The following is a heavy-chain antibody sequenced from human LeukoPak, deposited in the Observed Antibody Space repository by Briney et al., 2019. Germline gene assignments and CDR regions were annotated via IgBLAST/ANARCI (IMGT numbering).Heavy chain of an antibody. CDR2: ISSSSSYI. CDR1: GFTVSSNY. V-gene: IGHV3-21*01. Sequence: GSLRLSCAASGFTVSSNYMNWVRQAPGKGLEWVSFISSSSSYIYYADSLKGRFTISRDNAKNSLYLQMNSLRAEDTAVYYCARGTMCPYYFDYWGQGTLVTVSS. D-gene: IGHD3-10*02. J-gene: IGHJ4*02. CDR3: ARGTMCPYYFDY.